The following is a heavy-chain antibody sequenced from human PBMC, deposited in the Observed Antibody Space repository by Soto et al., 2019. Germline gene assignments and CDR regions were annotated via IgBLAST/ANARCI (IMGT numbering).Heavy chain of an antibody. D-gene: IGHD2-8*01. CDR2: ISGSGGHT. Sequence: GESLKISCTGSGFSFFSYAMSWVRQAPGKGLEWVSTISGSGGHTYYADSVKGRFVVSRDNDKNTVYLHMSSLTGEDTAVYFCAKIEMGWFAHWGQGTQVTVSS. V-gene: IGHV3-23*01. CDR3: AKIEMGWFAH. J-gene: IGHJ5*02. CDR1: GFSFFSYA.